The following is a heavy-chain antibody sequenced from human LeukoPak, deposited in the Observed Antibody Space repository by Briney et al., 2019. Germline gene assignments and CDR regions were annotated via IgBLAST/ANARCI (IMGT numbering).Heavy chain of an antibody. J-gene: IGHJ4*02. V-gene: IGHV3-66*01. CDR2: IYSGGST. CDR1: GFTFSSYA. D-gene: IGHD6-19*01. Sequence: TGGSLRLSCSASGFTFSSYAMHWVRQAPGKGLKRVSVIYSGGSTYYTDSVKGRFTISRDNSKNTLYLQMNSLRAEDTAVYYCAKARTSVAGFDCWGQGTLVTVSS. CDR3: AKARTSVAGFDC.